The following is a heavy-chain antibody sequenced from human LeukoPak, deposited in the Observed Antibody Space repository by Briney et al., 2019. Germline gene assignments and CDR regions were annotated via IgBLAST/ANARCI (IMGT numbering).Heavy chain of an antibody. CDR2: INPNSGGT. CDR1: GYTFTGYY. CDR3: ARVPLGYCSSTSCYWAFNWFDP. D-gene: IGHD2-2*01. J-gene: IGHJ5*02. Sequence: ASVKVSCMASGYTFTGYYMHWVRQAPGQGLEWMGWINPNSGGTNYAQKFQGRVTMTRDTSISTAYMELSRLRSDDTAVYYCARVPLGYCSSTSCYWAFNWFDPWGQGTLVTVSS. V-gene: IGHV1-2*02.